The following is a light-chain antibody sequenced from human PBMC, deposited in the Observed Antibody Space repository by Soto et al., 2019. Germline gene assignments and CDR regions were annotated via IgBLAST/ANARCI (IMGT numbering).Light chain of an antibody. CDR2: AAS. J-gene: IGKJ1*01. CDR3: QQSYSTPRGT. CDR1: QSISSY. V-gene: IGKV1-39*01. Sequence: DIQMTQTPSTLSASVGDRVTITCRASQSISSYLNWYQQKPGKAPKLLIYAASSLQSGVPSRFSGSGSGTDFTLTISSLQPEDFATYYCQQSYSTPRGTFGQGAKADIK.